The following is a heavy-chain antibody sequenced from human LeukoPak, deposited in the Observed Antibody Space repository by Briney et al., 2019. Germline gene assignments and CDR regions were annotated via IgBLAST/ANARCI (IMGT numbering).Heavy chain of an antibody. J-gene: IGHJ6*02. Sequence: NPSETLSLTCAVYGGSFSGYYWSWIRQPPGKGLEWIGEINHSGSTNYNPSLKSRVTISVDTSKNQFSLKLSSVTAADTAVYYCARGPYYDFWCGYSEYGMDVWGQGTTVTVSS. D-gene: IGHD3-3*01. CDR2: INHSGST. V-gene: IGHV4-34*01. CDR3: ARGPYYDFWCGYSEYGMDV. CDR1: GGSFSGYY.